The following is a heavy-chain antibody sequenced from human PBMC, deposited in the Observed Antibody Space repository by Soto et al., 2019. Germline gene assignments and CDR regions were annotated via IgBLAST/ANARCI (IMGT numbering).Heavy chain of an antibody. J-gene: IGHJ6*02. CDR2: IVVGSGNT. V-gene: IGHV1-58*01. CDR1: GFTFTSSA. D-gene: IGHD3-22*01. CDR3: AKGQSDSSGYYPFYYYGMDV. Sequence: GASVKVSCKASGFTFTSSAVQWVRQARGQRLELIGWIVVGSGNTNYAQKFQERVTITRDMSTSTAYMELNSLRAEDTAVYYCAKGQSDSSGYYPFYYYGMDVWGQGTTVTVSS.